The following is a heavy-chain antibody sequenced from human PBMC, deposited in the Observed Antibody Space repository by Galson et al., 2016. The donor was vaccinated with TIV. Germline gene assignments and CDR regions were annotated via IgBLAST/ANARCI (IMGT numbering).Heavy chain of an antibody. V-gene: IGHV3-23*01. CDR1: GFSFRNYV. J-gene: IGHJ3*01. CDR2: LSLNGDYT. D-gene: IGHD1-26*01. Sequence: SLRLSCAASGFSFRNYVMSWVRLAPGKGLEWVSSLSLNGDYTYYADSVKGRFAISRDNSKYTLFLQLNSLTAGDTAIYYCAKVGESGDYSWEAFDVWGQGTVVTVSS. CDR3: AKVGESGDYSWEAFDV.